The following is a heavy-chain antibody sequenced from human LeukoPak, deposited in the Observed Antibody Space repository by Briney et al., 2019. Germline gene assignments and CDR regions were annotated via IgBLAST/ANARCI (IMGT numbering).Heavy chain of an antibody. V-gene: IGHV3-73*01. D-gene: IGHD6-6*01. J-gene: IGHJ3*02. CDR2: IRSKANSYAT. Sequence: GGSLKLSCAASGFTFSGSAMHWVRQASGKGLEWVGRIRSKANSYATAYAASVKGRFTISRDESKNTAYLQMNSLKTEDTAVYYCTMALIAARPDAFDIWGQGTMVTVSS. CDR3: TMALIAARPDAFDI. CDR1: GFTFSGSA.